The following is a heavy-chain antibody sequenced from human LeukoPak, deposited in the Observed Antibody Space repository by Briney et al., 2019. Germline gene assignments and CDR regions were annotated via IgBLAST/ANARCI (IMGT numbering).Heavy chain of an antibody. CDR2: VNTYNGNT. D-gene: IGHD1-7*01. CDR3: ARGNWNSYDAFDI. CDR1: GYTFTSYG. Sequence: ASVKVSCKASGYTFTSYGISWVRQAPGQGLEWMGWVNTYNGNTNYAQKLQGRVTMTTDTSTSTAYMDLRGLRSDDTAVYYCARGNWNSYDAFDIWGQGTMVTVSS. V-gene: IGHV1-18*01. J-gene: IGHJ3*02.